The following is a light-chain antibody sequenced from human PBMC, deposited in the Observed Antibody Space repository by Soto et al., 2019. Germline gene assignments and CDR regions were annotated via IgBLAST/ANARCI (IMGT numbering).Light chain of an antibody. CDR1: QSLNSY. Sequence: DIQMTQSPSSLSASVGDRVTITCRASQSLNSYLNWYQQKPGKAPKLLIYAASNLQSGVPSRFSGSGSGTDFTLTIGSLQPEDFATYYCQQSYSTPVTFGQGTKV. V-gene: IGKV1-39*01. J-gene: IGKJ1*01. CDR2: AAS. CDR3: QQSYSTPVT.